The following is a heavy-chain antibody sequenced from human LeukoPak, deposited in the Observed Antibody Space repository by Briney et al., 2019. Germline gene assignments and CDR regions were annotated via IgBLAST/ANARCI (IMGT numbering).Heavy chain of an antibody. V-gene: IGHV3-48*04. CDR3: TRTIFGVVITLNYMDV. D-gene: IGHD3-3*01. CDR2: ISSSSSTI. CDR1: GFTFSSYS. J-gene: IGHJ6*03. Sequence: GGSLRLSCAASGFTFSSYSMNWVRQAPGKGLEWVSYISSSSSTIYYADSVKGRFTISRDNAKNSLYLQMNSLRAEDTAVYYCTRTIFGVVITLNYMDVWGKGTTVTVSS.